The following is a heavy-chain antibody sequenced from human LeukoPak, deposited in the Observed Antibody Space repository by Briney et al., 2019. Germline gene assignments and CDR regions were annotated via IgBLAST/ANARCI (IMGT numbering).Heavy chain of an antibody. CDR2: ISAYNGNT. V-gene: IGHV1-18*01. CDR3: ARGRFDSSGYYVYYFDY. J-gene: IGHJ4*02. Sequence: ASVKVSCKASGYTFTSYGISWVRQAPGQGREWMGWISAYNGNTNYAQKFQGRVTMTRNTSISTAYMELSSLRSEDTAVYYCARGRFDSSGYYVYYFDYWGQGTLVTVSS. D-gene: IGHD3-22*01. CDR1: GYTFTSYG.